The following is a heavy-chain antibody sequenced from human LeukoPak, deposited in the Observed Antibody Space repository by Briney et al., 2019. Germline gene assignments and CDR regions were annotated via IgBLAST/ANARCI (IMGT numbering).Heavy chain of an antibody. D-gene: IGHD6-19*01. CDR1: GFTFSSYA. CDR3: ARDPSSSGWYWTYYFDY. J-gene: IGHJ4*02. V-gene: IGHV3-30-3*01. CDR2: ISYDGSNK. Sequence: PGGSLRLSCAASGFTFSSYAMHWVRQAPGKGLEWVAVISYDGSNKYYADSVKGRFTISRDNSENTLYLQMNSLRAEDTAVYYCARDPSSSGWYWTYYFDYWGQGTLVTVSS.